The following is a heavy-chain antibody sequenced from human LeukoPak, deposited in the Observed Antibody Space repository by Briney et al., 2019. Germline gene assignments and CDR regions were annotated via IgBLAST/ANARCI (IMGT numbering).Heavy chain of an antibody. CDR2: ISSSSSYI. V-gene: IGHV3-21*01. CDR1: GFTFSSYS. D-gene: IGHD4-17*01. J-gene: IGHJ4*02. CDR3: AGGTTVTTLDY. Sequence: PGGSLRLSCAASGFTFSSYSMNWVRQAPGKGLEWVSSISSSSSYIYYADSVKGLFTIPRDNAKNSLYLQMNSLRAEDTAVYYCAGGTTVTTLDYWGQGTLVTVSS.